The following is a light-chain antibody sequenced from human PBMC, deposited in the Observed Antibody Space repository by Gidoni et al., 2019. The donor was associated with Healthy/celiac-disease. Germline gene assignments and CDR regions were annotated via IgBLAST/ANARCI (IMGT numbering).Light chain of an antibody. CDR2: GAS. CDR1: QSVSSSY. V-gene: IGKV3-20*01. J-gene: IGKJ4*01. Sequence: EIVLTQSPGTLSLSPGERATLSCRASQSVSSSYLAWYQQKPGQAPRLLIYGASSGSGTDFTLTISRLEPEDFAVYYCQQYGSSLLTFGGXTKVEIK. CDR3: QQYGSSLLT.